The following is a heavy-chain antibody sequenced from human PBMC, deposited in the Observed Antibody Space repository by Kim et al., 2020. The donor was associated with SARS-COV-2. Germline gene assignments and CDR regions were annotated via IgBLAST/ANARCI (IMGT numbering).Heavy chain of an antibody. V-gene: IGHV1-69*13. CDR3: ARVLDPVDTVIVAAATGRYYYYGMDV. J-gene: IGHJ6*01. Sequence: SVKVSCKASGGTFSSYAISWVRQAPGQGLEWMGGIIPIFGTANYAQKFQGRVTITADESTSTAYMELSSLRSEDTAVYYCARVLDPVDTVIVAAATGRYYYYGMDVWGEGTTGTVSP. CDR2: IIPIFGTA. D-gene: IGHD2-2*01. CDR1: GGTFSSYA.